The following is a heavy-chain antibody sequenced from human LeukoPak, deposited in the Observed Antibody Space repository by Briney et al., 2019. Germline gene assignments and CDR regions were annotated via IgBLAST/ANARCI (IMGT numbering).Heavy chain of an antibody. D-gene: IGHD6-6*01. J-gene: IGHJ4*02. Sequence: GGSLRLSCAASGFAFSSYAMSWVRQAPGKGLEWVSAISGSGGSTYYADSVKGRFTISRDNSKNTLYLQMNSLRAEDTAVYYCAKGQLVRGEFDYWGQGTLVTVSS. V-gene: IGHV3-23*01. CDR1: GFAFSSYA. CDR2: ISGSGGST. CDR3: AKGQLVRGEFDY.